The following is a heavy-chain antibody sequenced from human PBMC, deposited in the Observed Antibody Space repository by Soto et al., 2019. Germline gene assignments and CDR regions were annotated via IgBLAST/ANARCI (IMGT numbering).Heavy chain of an antibody. J-gene: IGHJ4*02. CDR3: ARYTSSCYSSFDY. Sequence: GASVKVSCKASGYPFTSYAMTWVRQAPGQGLEWMGWIDTSTGSTNYPQMLKGRVTMTADTSTSPVFLELRSLRSDDTALYYCARYTSSCYSSFDYWGRGTLVTDSS. V-gene: IGHV1-18*01. D-gene: IGHD2-2*02. CDR1: GYPFTSYA. CDR2: IDTSTGST.